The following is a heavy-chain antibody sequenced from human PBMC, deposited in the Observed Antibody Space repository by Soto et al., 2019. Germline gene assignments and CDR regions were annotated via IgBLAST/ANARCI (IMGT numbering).Heavy chain of an antibody. V-gene: IGHV3-74*01. Sequence: EVQLVESGGGLILPGGSLRLSCAASGFTFNTHWMHWVRQAPGKGLVWVSRINSDGSITDYADSVKGRFSISRDNPRNTRYLQMTILSPEDTAVYYCARAMTSVGAAAKGDFWGQGTLVTVSS. J-gene: IGHJ4*02. CDR1: GFTFNTHW. D-gene: IGHD1-26*01. CDR3: ARAMTSVGAAAKGDF. CDR2: INSDGSIT.